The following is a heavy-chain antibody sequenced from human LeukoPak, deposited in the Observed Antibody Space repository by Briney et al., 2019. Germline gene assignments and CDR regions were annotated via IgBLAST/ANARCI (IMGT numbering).Heavy chain of an antibody. Sequence: SETLSLTCTVSGGSIISSSYYWGWIRQPPGKGLEWIGSIYYTGSTYYNPSLRSRVTMSVDTSRNQFSLKLRSVTAADTAVYYCARGPIVPAATILYNWFDPWGQGTLVTVSS. CDR1: GGSIISSSYY. CDR2: IYYTGST. J-gene: IGHJ5*02. V-gene: IGHV4-39*07. D-gene: IGHD2-2*01. CDR3: ARGPIVPAATILYNWFDP.